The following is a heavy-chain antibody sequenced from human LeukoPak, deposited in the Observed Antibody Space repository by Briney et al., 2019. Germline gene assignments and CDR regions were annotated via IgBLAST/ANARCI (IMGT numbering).Heavy chain of an antibody. V-gene: IGHV4-30-4*01. CDR3: ARLATFYDFWSGYRALDY. CDR1: GGSISSGDYY. CDR2: IYYSGST. D-gene: IGHD3-3*01. Sequence: SETLSLTCTVSGGSISSGDYYWSWIRQPPGKGLEWIGYIYYSGSTYYNPSLKSRVTISVDTSKNQFSLKLSSVTAADTAVYYCARLATFYDFWSGYRALDYWGQGTLVTVSS. J-gene: IGHJ4*02.